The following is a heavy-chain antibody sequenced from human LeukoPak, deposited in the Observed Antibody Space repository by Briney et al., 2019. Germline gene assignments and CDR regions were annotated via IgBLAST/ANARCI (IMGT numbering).Heavy chain of an antibody. D-gene: IGHD2-2*01. V-gene: IGHV5-51*01. Sequence: GESLKISCKGSGYSFTSYWIGWVRPMPGKGLEWMGIIYPGDSDTRYSPSFQGQVTISADKSISTAYLQWSSLKASDTAMHYCARRSPYCSSTSCIKGPFDYWGQGTLVTVSS. CDR3: ARRSPYCSSTSCIKGPFDY. J-gene: IGHJ4*02. CDR2: IYPGDSDT. CDR1: GYSFTSYW.